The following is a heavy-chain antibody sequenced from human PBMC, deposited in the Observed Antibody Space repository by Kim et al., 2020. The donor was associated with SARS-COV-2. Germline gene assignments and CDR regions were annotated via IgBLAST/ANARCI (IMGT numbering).Heavy chain of an antibody. Sequence: SRVTHSVDTSKNQFSLKLSSVTAADTAVYYCARKSYVWGSEGGYYYGMDVWGQGTTVTVSS. D-gene: IGHD3-16*01. V-gene: IGHV4-31*02. CDR3: ARKSYVWGSEGGYYYGMDV. J-gene: IGHJ6*02.